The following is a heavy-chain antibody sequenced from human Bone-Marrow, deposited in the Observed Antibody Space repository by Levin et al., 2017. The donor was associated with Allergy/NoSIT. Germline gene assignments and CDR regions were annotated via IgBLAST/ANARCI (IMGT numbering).Heavy chain of an antibody. Sequence: GESLKISCAASGFTFSSYAMSWVRQAPGKGLEWVSAISGSGGSTYYADSVKGRFTISRDNSKNTLYLQMNSLRAEDTAVYYCAKLSYGDLYPGDYWGQGTLVTVSS. CDR3: AKLSYGDLYPGDY. CDR2: ISGSGGST. CDR1: GFTFSSYA. J-gene: IGHJ4*02. D-gene: IGHD4-17*01. V-gene: IGHV3-23*01.